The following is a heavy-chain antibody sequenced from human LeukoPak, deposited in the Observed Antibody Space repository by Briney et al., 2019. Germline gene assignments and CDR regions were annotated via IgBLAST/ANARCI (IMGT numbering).Heavy chain of an antibody. CDR2: IYYSGST. CDR1: GCSISSSSYY. D-gene: IGHD4-23*01. Sequence: SETLSLTCTVSGCSISSSSYYWGWIRQPPGKVLEWIGSIYYSGSTYYNPSLKSRATISVATSKNLFSLKLGSVTAADTAVYFCARKSDGGKRRGFDLWGHGTLVTVSS. V-gene: IGHV4-39*01. CDR3: ARKSDGGKRRGFDL. J-gene: IGHJ5*02.